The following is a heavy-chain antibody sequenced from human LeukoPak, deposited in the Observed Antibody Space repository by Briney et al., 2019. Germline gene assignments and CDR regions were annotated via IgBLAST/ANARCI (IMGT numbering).Heavy chain of an antibody. V-gene: IGHV3-9*01. CDR3: AKDRLRLGELSLPCD. CDR1: GFTFDDYA. D-gene: IGHD3-16*02. Sequence: PGGSLRLSCAASGFTFDDYAMHWVRQAPGKGLEWVSGISWDSGSIGYADSVKGRFTISRDNAKNSLYLQMNSLRAEDTALYYCAKDRLRLGELSLPCDWGQGTLVTVSS. J-gene: IGHJ4*02. CDR2: ISWDSGSI.